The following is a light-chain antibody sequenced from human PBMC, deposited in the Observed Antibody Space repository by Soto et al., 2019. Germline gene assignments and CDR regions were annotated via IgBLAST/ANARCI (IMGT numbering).Light chain of an antibody. CDR2: DAS. V-gene: IGKV1-33*01. CDR1: QDISKF. CDR3: QQYDDLPIT. J-gene: IGKJ5*01. Sequence: DIQMTQSPSSMYASVGDRVTITCQASQDISKFLNWYQKKPGKPPKVLIYDASNLQTGVPSRFSGRGSGTDFTFTISSLQPDDSGTYYCQQYDDLPITFGQGTRLEIK.